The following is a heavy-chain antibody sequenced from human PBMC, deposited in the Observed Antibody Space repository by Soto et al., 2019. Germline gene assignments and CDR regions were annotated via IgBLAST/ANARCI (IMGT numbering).Heavy chain of an antibody. V-gene: IGHV1-8*01. J-gene: IGHJ5*02. Sequence: ASVKVSCKASGYTFTSYDINWVRQATGQGLEWMGWMNPNSGNTGYAQKFQGRVTMTRNTSISTAYMELSSLRSEDTAVYYCARGRRGSANRKSGNWFDPWGQGTLVTVSS. CDR1: GYTFTSYD. CDR3: ARGRRGSANRKSGNWFDP. CDR2: MNPNSGNT. D-gene: IGHD3-10*01.